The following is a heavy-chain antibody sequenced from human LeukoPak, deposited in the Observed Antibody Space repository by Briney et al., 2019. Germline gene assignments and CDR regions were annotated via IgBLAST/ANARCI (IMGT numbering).Heavy chain of an antibody. D-gene: IGHD3-10*01. CDR3: ARSVMVRGVITLFDF. Sequence: PGRSLRLSCAASGFTFSSYGMHWVRQAPGKGLEGVAVISYDGSNKYYADSVKGRFIISRDNAKNSLYLQMNSLRDEDTAVYYCARSVMVRGVITLFDFWGQGTLVTVSS. J-gene: IGHJ4*02. V-gene: IGHV3-30*03. CDR2: ISYDGSNK. CDR1: GFTFSSYG.